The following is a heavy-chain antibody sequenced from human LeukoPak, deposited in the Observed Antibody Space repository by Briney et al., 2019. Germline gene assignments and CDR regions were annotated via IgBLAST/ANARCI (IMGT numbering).Heavy chain of an antibody. CDR1: GGSISSYY. D-gene: IGHD4-17*01. J-gene: IGHJ4*02. Sequence: PSETLSLTCTVSGGSISSYYWSWIRQPPGKGLEWIGEINHSGSTNYNPSLKSRVTISVDTSKNQFSLKLSSVTAADTAVYYCARGYYGDPLSYWGQGTLVTVSS. CDR3: ARGYYGDPLSY. CDR2: INHSGST. V-gene: IGHV4-34*01.